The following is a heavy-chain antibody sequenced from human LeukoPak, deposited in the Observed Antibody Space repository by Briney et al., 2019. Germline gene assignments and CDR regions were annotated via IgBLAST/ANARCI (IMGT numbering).Heavy chain of an antibody. J-gene: IGHJ5*02. D-gene: IGHD6-13*01. Sequence: GGSLRLSCAASGFTFSSYAMSWVRQAPGNGLEGGLAISGSGGRTYYADSVKGRFTISRDNYKNTLYLQMNSLRAEDTAVYYCAKDSGQQLDEGWFDPWGQGTLVTVSS. CDR1: GFTFSSYA. CDR3: AKDSGQQLDEGWFDP. V-gene: IGHV3-23*01. CDR2: ISGSGGRT.